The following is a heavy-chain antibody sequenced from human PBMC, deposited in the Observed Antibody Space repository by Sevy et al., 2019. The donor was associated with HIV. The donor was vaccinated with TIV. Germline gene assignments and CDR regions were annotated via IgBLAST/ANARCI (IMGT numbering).Heavy chain of an antibody. CDR1: GFTFSSYA. CDR3: ATPPGGFDFWSGYTYWYFDL. D-gene: IGHD3-3*01. J-gene: IGHJ2*01. CDR2: ISGSGGST. Sequence: GGSLRLSCAASGFTFSSYAMSWVRQAPGKGLEWVSAISGSGGSTYYAHSVKGRFTISRDNSKNTLYLQMNSLRAEDTAVYYCATPPGGFDFWSGYTYWYFDLWGRGTLVTVSS. V-gene: IGHV3-23*01.